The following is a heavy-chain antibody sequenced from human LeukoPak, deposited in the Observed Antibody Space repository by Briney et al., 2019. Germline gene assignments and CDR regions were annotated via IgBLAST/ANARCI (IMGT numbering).Heavy chain of an antibody. CDR1: GFTFSSYN. CDR2: ISISGDFI. D-gene: IGHD4-17*01. J-gene: IGHJ4*02. CDR3: VKEGTVTLDY. V-gene: IGHV3-21*01. Sequence: SGGSLRLSCAASGFTFSSYNMKWVRQAPGRGLECVSSISISGDFIYYADSVEGRFTISRDNAKNSLYLQMNSLRAEDTAVYYCVKEGTVTLDYWGQGTLVTVSS.